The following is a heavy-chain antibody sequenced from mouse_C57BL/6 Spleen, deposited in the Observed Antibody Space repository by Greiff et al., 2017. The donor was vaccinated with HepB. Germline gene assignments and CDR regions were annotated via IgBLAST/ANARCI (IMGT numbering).Heavy chain of an antibody. CDR3: ARDAMDY. CDR1: GFTFSDYG. V-gene: IGHV5-17*01. J-gene: IGHJ4*01. CDR2: ISSGSSII. Sequence: EVQGVESGGGLVKPGGSLKLSCAASGFTFSDYGMHWVRQAPEKGLEWVAYISSGSSIIYYADTVKGRFTISRDNAKNTLFLQMTSLRSEDTAMYYCARDAMDYWGQGTSVTVSS.